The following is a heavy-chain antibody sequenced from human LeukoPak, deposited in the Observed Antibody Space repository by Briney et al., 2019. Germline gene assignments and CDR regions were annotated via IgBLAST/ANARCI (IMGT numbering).Heavy chain of an antibody. CDR1: GVSISNTDYY. CDR3: CRVEAKKNFDY. CDR2: INHSGST. Sequence: SGTLSLTCTVSGVSISNTDYYWSWIRQPPGKGLEWIGEINHSGSTNYNPSLKSRVTISVDTSKNQFSLKLSSVTAADTAVYYCCRVEAKKNFDYWGQGTLVTVSS. V-gene: IGHV4-34*01. J-gene: IGHJ4*02.